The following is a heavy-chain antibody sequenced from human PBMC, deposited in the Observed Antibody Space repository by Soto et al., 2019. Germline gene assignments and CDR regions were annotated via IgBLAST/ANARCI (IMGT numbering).Heavy chain of an antibody. D-gene: IGHD3-10*01. CDR3: ARDPGPIEH. J-gene: IGHJ1*01. CDR1: GFTVSSNY. CDR2: IYSGGAT. Sequence: EVQLVESGGGLVQPGGSLRLSCAASGFTVSSNYMSWVRQAPGKGLEWVSVIYSGGATYYADSVKGRFTISRDSSKKTLLLQMNSLRAEDTAVYCCARDPGPIEHWGQGTLVTVSS. V-gene: IGHV3-66*01.